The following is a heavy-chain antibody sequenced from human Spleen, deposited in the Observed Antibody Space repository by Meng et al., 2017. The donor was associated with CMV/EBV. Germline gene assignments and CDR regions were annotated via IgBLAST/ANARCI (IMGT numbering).Heavy chain of an antibody. J-gene: IGHJ4*01. CDR2: IYSGGST. V-gene: IGHV3-66*01. CDR1: GFTVSGNS. D-gene: IGHD6-13*01. CDR3: AREGAAAAPDY. Sequence: QHVGVGWAFVQACVSSSTTCAGFGFTVSGNSMSWVCQAPGKGLEWVSVIYSGGSTYYADAVKGSFTLSRDNSKNTLYLQMNSMRAEDTAVYYCAREGAAAAPDYWGQGTLVTVSS.